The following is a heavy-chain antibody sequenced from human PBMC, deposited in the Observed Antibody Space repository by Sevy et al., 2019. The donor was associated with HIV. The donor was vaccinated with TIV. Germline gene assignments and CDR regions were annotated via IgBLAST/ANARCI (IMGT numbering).Heavy chain of an antibody. D-gene: IGHD6-19*01. Sequence: GGSLRLSCVASGFTFSSYSMNWVRQAPGKGLEGVSYISRSSDSSRTLYYADSVKGRFSISRDNAKNSVHLQMTSLRVEDTAVYYCARPDLSGWYFDFWGHGTLVTVSS. CDR1: GFTFSSYS. CDR3: ARPDLSGWYFDF. CDR2: ISRSSDSSRTL. J-gene: IGHJ4*01. V-gene: IGHV3-48*01.